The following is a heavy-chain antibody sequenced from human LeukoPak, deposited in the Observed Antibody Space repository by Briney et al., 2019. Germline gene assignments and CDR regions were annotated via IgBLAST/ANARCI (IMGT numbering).Heavy chain of an antibody. CDR2: IKEDGTVK. CDR1: GFTFSSHW. D-gene: IGHD6-6*01. Sequence: GGSLRLSCVASGFTFSSHWMSWIRQAPGKGLEWVAHIKEDGTVKYYADSVKGRFTISRDNSKNTLYLQMNSLRAEDTAVYYCARDVRYSSSSLTDWGQGTLVTVSS. CDR3: ARDVRYSSSSLTD. J-gene: IGHJ4*02. V-gene: IGHV3-7*01.